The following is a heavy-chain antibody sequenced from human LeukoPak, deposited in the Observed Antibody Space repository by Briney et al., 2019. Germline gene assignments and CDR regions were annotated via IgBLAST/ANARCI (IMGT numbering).Heavy chain of an antibody. CDR2: INAGNGNT. CDR3: ARGDTAMVNSSFDY. D-gene: IGHD5-18*01. J-gene: IGHJ4*02. CDR1: GYTFTSYA. Sequence: ASVKVSCKASGYTFTSYAMHWVHQAPGQRLEWMGWINAGNGNTKYSQKFQGRVTITRDTSASTAYMELSSLRSEDTAVYYCARGDTAMVNSSFDYWGQGTLVTVSS. V-gene: IGHV1-3*01.